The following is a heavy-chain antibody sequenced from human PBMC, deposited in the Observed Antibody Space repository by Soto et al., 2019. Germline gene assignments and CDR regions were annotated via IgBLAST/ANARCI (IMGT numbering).Heavy chain of an antibody. V-gene: IGHV1-3*01. Sequence: ASVKVSCKASGYTFTSYAMHWVRQAPGQRLEWMGWINAGNGNTKYSQKFQGRVTITRDTSASTAYMELSSLRSEDTAVYYCARETYYDILTGYSPFDYWGQGTLVTVLL. D-gene: IGHD3-9*01. CDR1: GYTFTSYA. CDR2: INAGNGNT. CDR3: ARETYYDILTGYSPFDY. J-gene: IGHJ4*02.